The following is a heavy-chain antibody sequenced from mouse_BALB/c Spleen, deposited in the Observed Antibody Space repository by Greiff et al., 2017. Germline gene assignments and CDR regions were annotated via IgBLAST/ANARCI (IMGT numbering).Heavy chain of an antibody. J-gene: IGHJ2*01. Sequence: EVKLMESGPGLVKPSQTVSLTCTVTGISITTGNYRWSWIRQFPGNKREWIGDIYYSGTITYNPSLTSRTTITRDTSKTQFFLEMNSLTAEDTVTYYCAREYGNYFDYWGQGTTLTVSS. CDR2: IYYSGTI. CDR3: AREYGNYFDY. V-gene: IGHV3-5*02. CDR1: GISITTGNYR. D-gene: IGHD2-10*02.